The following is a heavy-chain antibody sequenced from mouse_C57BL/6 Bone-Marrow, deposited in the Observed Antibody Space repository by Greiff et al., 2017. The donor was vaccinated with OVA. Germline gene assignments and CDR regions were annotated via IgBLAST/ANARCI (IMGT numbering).Heavy chain of an antibody. J-gene: IGHJ3*01. CDR3: ARYYGNPDFGY. CDR1: GYTFTDYY. Sequence: EVQLQQSGPELVKPGASVKISCKASGYTFTDYYMNWVKQSHGKSLEWIGDINPNNGGTSYNQKFKGKATLTVDKSSSTAYMELRSLTSEDSAVYYCARYYGNPDFGYWGQGTLVTVSA. V-gene: IGHV1-26*01. CDR2: INPNNGGT. D-gene: IGHD2-1*01.